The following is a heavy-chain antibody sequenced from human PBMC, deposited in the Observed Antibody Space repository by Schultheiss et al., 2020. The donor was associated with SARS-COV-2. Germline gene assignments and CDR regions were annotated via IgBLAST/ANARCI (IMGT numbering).Heavy chain of an antibody. J-gene: IGHJ3*02. CDR2: ISSSGSTI. Sequence: GGSLRLSCAASGFTFSDYYMSWIRQSPGKGLEWVSYISSSGSTIYYADSVKGRFTISRDNAKNSLYLQMNSLRAEDTAVYFCARDRIPGVGAFDIWGQGTVVTVSS. V-gene: IGHV3-11*04. CDR1: GFTFSDYY. D-gene: IGHD3-10*01. CDR3: ARDRIPGVGAFDI.